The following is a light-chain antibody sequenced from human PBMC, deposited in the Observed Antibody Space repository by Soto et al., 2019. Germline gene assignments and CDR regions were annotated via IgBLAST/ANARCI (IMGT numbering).Light chain of an antibody. CDR2: EAT. CDR3: TSYSSSSPVV. Sequence: QSALTQPASVSGSPGQSITISCTGTSSAVGLFSYVSWYQQHPGKVPKLIIYEATNRPSGVSNRFSGSKSGNAASLTISGLQAEDEADYYCTSYSSSSPVVFGGGTKLTVL. V-gene: IGLV2-14*01. J-gene: IGLJ2*01. CDR1: SSAVGLFSY.